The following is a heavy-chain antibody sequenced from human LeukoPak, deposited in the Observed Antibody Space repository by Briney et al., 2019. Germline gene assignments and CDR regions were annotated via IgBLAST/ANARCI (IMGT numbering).Heavy chain of an antibody. V-gene: IGHV3-30-3*01. Sequence: GGSLRLSCAASGFTFSSYAMHWVRQAPGKGLERVAVISYDGSNKYYADSVKGRFTISRDNSKNTLYLQMNSLRAEDTAVYYCARDRRNYGSGSYFWFVPWGQGTLVTVSS. D-gene: IGHD3-10*01. J-gene: IGHJ5*02. CDR2: ISYDGSNK. CDR3: ARDRRNYGSGSYFWFVP. CDR1: GFTFSSYA.